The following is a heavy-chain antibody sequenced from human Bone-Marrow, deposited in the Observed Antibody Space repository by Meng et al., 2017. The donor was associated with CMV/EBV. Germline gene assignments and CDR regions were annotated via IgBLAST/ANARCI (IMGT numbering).Heavy chain of an antibody. D-gene: IGHD1-14*01. V-gene: IGHV1-2*02. CDR3: AGMRMPGPYYYYGMDV. CDR2: INPNSGDT. CDR1: GYTFTGYY. J-gene: IGHJ6*02. Sequence: ASVKVSCKASGYTFTGYYMHWVRQAPGQGLEWMGWINPNSGDTNYAQKFQGRVTMTRDTSISTAYMELSRLRSDDTAVYYCAGMRMPGPYYYYGMDVWGQGTTVTVYS.